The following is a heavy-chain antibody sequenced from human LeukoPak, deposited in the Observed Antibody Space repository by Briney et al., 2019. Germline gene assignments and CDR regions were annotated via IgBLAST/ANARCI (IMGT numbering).Heavy chain of an antibody. CDR2: ISGSGGST. D-gene: IGHD3-22*01. Sequence: PGGSLRVSCAASGFTLSTYAMSWVRQAPGKGLEWVSAISGSGGSTYYADSVKGRFTISRDNSKNTLYLQMNSLRAEDTAVYYCASEYYDSSGYSGRHDAFDIWGQGTMVTVSS. J-gene: IGHJ3*02. V-gene: IGHV3-23*01. CDR3: ASEYYDSSGYSGRHDAFDI. CDR1: GFTLSTYA.